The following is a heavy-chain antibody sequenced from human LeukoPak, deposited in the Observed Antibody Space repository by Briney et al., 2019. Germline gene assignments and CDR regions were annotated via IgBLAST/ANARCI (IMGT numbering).Heavy chain of an antibody. CDR3: ARTVSNSGYWFDA. CDR1: GGSISTYY. Sequence: SETLSLTCTVSGGSISTYYWSWIRQSPGKGLEWIGYIYYTGSTYYNPSLKSRVTISLDTSKSQFSLKMSFVTAADTAVYYCARTVSNSGYWFDAWGQGTPVIVSS. V-gene: IGHV4-59*01. CDR2: IYYTGST. J-gene: IGHJ5*02. D-gene: IGHD4-11*01.